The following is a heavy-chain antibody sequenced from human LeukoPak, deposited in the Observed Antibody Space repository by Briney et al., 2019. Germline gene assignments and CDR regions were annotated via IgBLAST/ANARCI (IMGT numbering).Heavy chain of an antibody. D-gene: IGHD3-10*02. CDR2: ISSSGSTI. Sequence: PGGSLRLSCAASGFTFSSYEMNWVRQAPGKGLEWVSYISSSGSTIYRADSVKGRFTISRDNAKNSLYLQMNSLRAEDTAVYYCAELGITMIGGVWGKGTTVTISS. V-gene: IGHV3-48*03. CDR1: GFTFSSYE. CDR3: AELGITMIGGV. J-gene: IGHJ6*04.